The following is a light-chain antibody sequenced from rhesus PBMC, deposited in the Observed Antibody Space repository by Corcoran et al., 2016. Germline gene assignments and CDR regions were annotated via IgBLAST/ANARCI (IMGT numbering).Light chain of an antibody. J-gene: IGKJ1*01. Sequence: DIQMTQSPSSLSASVGDRVTITCRASENVNNYLNWYQQKPGKAPKLLIYKASPLQSGVPSRFSGSGSWTDYTFTIGSLQPEDVATYYCQHGYGTPWTFGQGTKVEIK. CDR1: ENVNNY. CDR2: KAS. V-gene: IGKV1-74*01. CDR3: QHGYGTPWT.